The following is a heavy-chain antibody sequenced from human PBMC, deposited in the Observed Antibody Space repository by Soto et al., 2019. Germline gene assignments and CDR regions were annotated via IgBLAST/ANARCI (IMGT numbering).Heavy chain of an antibody. D-gene: IGHD2-8*01. J-gene: IGHJ4*02. CDR3: AREHYCTNGVCYDY. CDR1: GYTFTSYG. CDR2: ISAYNGNT. Sequence: VKVSCKASGYTFTSYGISWVRQAPGQGLEWMGWISAYNGNTNYAQKLQGRVTMTTDTSTSTAYMELRSLRSDDTAVYYCAREHYCTNGVCYDYWGQGTLVTVSS. V-gene: IGHV1-18*04.